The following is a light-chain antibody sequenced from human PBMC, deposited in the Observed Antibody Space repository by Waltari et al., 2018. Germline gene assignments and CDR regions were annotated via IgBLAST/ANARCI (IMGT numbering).Light chain of an antibody. V-gene: IGLV3-25*03. CDR2: KDS. Sequence: SYELTQPPSVSVSPGQTARITCPGDALPQLYAYWYQQKPGQAPVLVIYKDSERPSGNPERFSGSSSGTTVTLTISGVQAEDEADYYCQSADSSGTYVVFGGGTKLTVL. J-gene: IGLJ2*01. CDR1: ALPQLY. CDR3: QSADSSGTYVV.